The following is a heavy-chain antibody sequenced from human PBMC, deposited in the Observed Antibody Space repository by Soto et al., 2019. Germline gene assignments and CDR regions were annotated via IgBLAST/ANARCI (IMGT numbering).Heavy chain of an antibody. D-gene: IGHD3-3*01. J-gene: IGHJ6*03. CDR2: ISGSGGST. V-gene: IGHV3-23*01. Sequence: GGSLRLSCAASGFTFSSYAMSWVRQAPGKGLEWVSAISGSGGSTYYADSVKGRFTISRDNSKNTLYLQMNSLGAEDTAVYYCAKGTVFSLWSGYSPSPTHYYYYMDVWGKGTTVTVSS. CDR3: AKGTVFSLWSGYSPSPTHYYYYMDV. CDR1: GFTFSSYA.